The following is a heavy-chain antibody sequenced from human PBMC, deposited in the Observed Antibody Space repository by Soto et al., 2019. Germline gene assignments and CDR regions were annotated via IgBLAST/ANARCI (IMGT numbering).Heavy chain of an antibody. V-gene: IGHV3-53*02. J-gene: IGHJ4*02. CDR2: IYSGGST. D-gene: IGHD6-19*01. CDR1: GFTVSSNY. Sequence: EVQLVETGGGLIQPGGSLRLSCAASGFTVSSNYMSWVRQAPGKGLEWVSVIYSGGSTYYADSVKGRFTISRDNSKNTLYLQMNSLRAEDTAVYYCARDQWLVRGYFDYWGQGTLVTVSS. CDR3: ARDQWLVRGYFDY.